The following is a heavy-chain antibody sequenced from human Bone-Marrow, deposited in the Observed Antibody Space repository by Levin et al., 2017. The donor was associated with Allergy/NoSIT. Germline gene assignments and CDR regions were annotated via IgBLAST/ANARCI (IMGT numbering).Heavy chain of an antibody. Sequence: SETLSLTCTVSGGSISSYYWSWIRQPPGKGLEWIGYIYYSGSTNYNPSLKSRVTISVDTSKNQFSLKLSSVTAADTAVYYCARAIGSGSGRRLSYAFDIWGQGTMVTVSS. V-gene: IGHV4-59*01. CDR2: IYYSGST. CDR1: GGSISSYY. J-gene: IGHJ3*02. D-gene: IGHD6-25*01. CDR3: ARAIGSGSGRRLSYAFDI.